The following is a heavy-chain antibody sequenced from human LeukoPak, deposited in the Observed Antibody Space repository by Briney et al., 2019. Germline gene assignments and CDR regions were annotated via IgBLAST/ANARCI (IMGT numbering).Heavy chain of an antibody. J-gene: IGHJ4*02. CDR3: ANLYYYGSGSQISY. CDR2: ISYDGSNK. D-gene: IGHD3-10*01. V-gene: IGHV3-30*18. Sequence: GGSLRLSCVASGFTFSSYGMHWVRQAPGKGLEWVAVISYDGSNKYYADSVKGRFTISRDNSKNTLDLQMNSLRAEDTAVYYCANLYYYGSGSQISYWGQGTLVTVSS. CDR1: GFTFSSYG.